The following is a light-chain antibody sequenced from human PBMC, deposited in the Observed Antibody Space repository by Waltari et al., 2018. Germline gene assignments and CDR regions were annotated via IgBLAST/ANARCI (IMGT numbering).Light chain of an antibody. CDR3: ATWDDSLNSWV. V-gene: IGLV1-47*01. CDR1: SSNAGNND. J-gene: IGLJ3*02. Sequence: QPVLTLPPSASGPPGQVVSSSCSGSSSNAGNNDVYWYQQIPGTAPKLLIYKNDPRPSGVPGRFFGSKSGTSASLVISGLRSEDEGHYTCATWDDSLNSWVFGGGTKLTIL. CDR2: KND.